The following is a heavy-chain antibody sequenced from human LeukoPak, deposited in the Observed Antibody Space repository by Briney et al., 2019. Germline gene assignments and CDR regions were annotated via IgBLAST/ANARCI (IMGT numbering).Heavy chain of an antibody. D-gene: IGHD6-19*01. CDR1: EFIFSNFA. CDR2: ISYDGSNK. CDR3: ARVGRGSGWEYNYYGMDV. J-gene: IGHJ6*02. Sequence: PGGSLRLSCVASEFIFSNFAMSWVRQAPGKGLEWVAVISYDGSNKYYADSVKGRFTISRDNSKNTLYLQMNSLRAEDTAVYYCARVGRGSGWEYNYYGMDVWGQGTTVTVSS. V-gene: IGHV3-30-3*01.